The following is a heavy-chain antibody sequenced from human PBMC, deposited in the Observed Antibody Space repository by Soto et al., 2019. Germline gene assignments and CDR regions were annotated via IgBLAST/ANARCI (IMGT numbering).Heavy chain of an antibody. CDR3: ENLIVFHSSYYHEY. CDR1: GVPFSGYY. D-gene: IGHD1-26*01. Sequence: SETLSLTCAVYGVPFSGYYWSWIRQSPGKGLEWIGEINHSGNTNYNPSLKSRVTMLVDTSKNQFSLSLSSVTAADTAVYYCENLIVFHSSYYHEYWGQGTLVTVSS. CDR2: INHSGNT. V-gene: IGHV4-34*01. J-gene: IGHJ4*02.